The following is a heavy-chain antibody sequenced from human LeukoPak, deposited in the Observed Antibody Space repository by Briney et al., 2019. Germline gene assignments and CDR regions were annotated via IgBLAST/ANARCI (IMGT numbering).Heavy chain of an antibody. CDR3: ARGAMYYYGSGRDNWFDP. CDR1: GGTFSIYA. CDR2: IIPIFGTA. D-gene: IGHD3-10*01. V-gene: IGHV1-69*06. J-gene: IGHJ5*02. Sequence: ASVKVSCKASGGTFSIYAISWVRQAPGQGLESMGGIIPIFGTANYAQKFQGRVTITADKSTSTAYMELSSLRSEDTAVYYCARGAMYYYGSGRDNWFDPWGQGTLVTVSS.